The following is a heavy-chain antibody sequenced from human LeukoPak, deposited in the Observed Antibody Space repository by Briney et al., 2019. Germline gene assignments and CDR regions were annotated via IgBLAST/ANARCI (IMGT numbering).Heavy chain of an antibody. CDR3: ARPGYYYGSGSLTPSYYFDY. V-gene: IGHV4-59*05. CDR2: IYYSGST. D-gene: IGHD3-10*01. J-gene: IGHJ4*02. Sequence: SETLSLTCTVSGGSISSYYWSWIRQPAGKGLEWIGSIYYSGSTYYNPSLKSRVTISVDTSKNQFSLKLSSVTAADTAVYYCARPGYYYGSGSLTPSYYFDYWGQGTLVTVSS. CDR1: GGSISSYY.